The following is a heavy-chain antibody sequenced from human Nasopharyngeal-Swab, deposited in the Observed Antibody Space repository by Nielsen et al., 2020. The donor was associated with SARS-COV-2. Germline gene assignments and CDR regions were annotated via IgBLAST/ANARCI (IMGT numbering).Heavy chain of an antibody. Sequence: GESLKISCAASGFTFSSYWMHWVRQAPGKGLLWVSRINSDGRTTSYADSVKGRFTISRDNAKNTLYLQMSSLRAEDTAVYYCARDPSKYSSGWLYYYYGMDVWGQGTTVTVSS. D-gene: IGHD6-19*01. CDR1: GFTFSSYW. CDR2: INSDGRTT. CDR3: ARDPSKYSSGWLYYYYGMDV. J-gene: IGHJ6*02. V-gene: IGHV3-74*01.